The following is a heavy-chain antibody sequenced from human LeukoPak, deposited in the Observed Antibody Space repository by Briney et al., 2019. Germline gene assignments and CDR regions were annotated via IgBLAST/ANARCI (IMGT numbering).Heavy chain of an antibody. CDR1: GGSFSSYY. J-gene: IGHJ6*03. CDR2: IYYSGST. Sequence: SETLSLTCTVSGGSFSSYYWSWIRQPPGKGLEWIGYIYYSGSTKYNPSLKSRVTISVDTSKNQFSLRLSSVTGADTAVYYCARDWGVSARPGYMDVWGKGTTVTVSS. CDR3: ARDWGVSARPGYMDV. D-gene: IGHD6-6*01. V-gene: IGHV4-59*01.